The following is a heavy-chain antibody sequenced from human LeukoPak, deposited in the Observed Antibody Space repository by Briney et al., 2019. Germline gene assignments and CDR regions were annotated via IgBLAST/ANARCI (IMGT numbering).Heavy chain of an antibody. Sequence: GGSLRLSCAASGFTFSSYAMSWVRQAPGKGLEWVSAISGSGGSTYYAHSVKGRFTISRDNSKNTLYLQMNSLRAEDTAVCYCAKCGDSSGYLLWFDPWGQGTLVTVSS. J-gene: IGHJ5*02. D-gene: IGHD3-22*01. CDR1: GFTFSSYA. V-gene: IGHV3-23*01. CDR2: ISGSGGST. CDR3: AKCGDSSGYLLWFDP.